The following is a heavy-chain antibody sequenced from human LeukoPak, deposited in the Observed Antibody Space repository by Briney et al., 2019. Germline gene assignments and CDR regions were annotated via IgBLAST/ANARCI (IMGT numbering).Heavy chain of an antibody. Sequence: ASVNVSYNVSVHTFPHLYLQWARQAPGKGLEWMGGTDPEDGQMTYAQNLLGRVTMNEDISTDIAYMELSSLRSEDTALYYCATDGSSLDYGEGERRGFHIWGQGTLVTVSS. J-gene: IGHJ3*02. CDR2: TDPEDGQM. D-gene: IGHD4-17*01. V-gene: IGHV1-24*01. CDR1: VHTFPHLY. CDR3: ATDGSSLDYGEGERRGFHI.